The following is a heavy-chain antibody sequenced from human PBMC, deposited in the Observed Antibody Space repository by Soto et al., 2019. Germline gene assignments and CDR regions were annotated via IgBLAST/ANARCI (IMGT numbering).Heavy chain of an antibody. Sequence: QVPLVQSGAEVKKPGASVKVSCEASGYPFTAFDINWVRQAAGQGLEWMGWMNPSGGDSAFAQRFQDRITMTRTTSISTAYMELSRLTSDDTAVYYCVRQPGGVATPGDDYWGQGTLVTVSS. J-gene: IGHJ4*02. D-gene: IGHD2-15*01. CDR2: MNPSGGDS. CDR1: GYPFTAFD. CDR3: VRQPGGVATPGDDY. V-gene: IGHV1-8*01.